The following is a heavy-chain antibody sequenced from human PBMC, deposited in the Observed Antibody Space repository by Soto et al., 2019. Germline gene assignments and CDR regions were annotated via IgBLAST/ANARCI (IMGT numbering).Heavy chain of an antibody. J-gene: IGHJ4*02. Sequence: WASVKVSCKASGYTFTSYTMHWVRQAPGQRPEWMGWINIAKGNTQYSQKLQGRVTFTRDTSASTAYMELSTLRSEDTAVYYCARSSGSFYTLGHWGQGTLVTVSS. CDR2: INIAKGNT. D-gene: IGHD3-10*01. V-gene: IGHV1-3*04. CDR1: GYTFTSYT. CDR3: ARSSGSFYTLGH.